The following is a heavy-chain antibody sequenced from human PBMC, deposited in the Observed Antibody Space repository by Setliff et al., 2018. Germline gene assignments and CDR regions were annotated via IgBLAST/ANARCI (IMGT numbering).Heavy chain of an antibody. Sequence: PGESLKISCAASGFVFRDYGIHWVRQAPGKGLEWVAFIWFDGTKKYYGESLKGRFSVLRDNSKNTVYLELNSVTAEDTAVYHCAKDPPRTMTYYYSHHKDVWGKGTAVTVS. J-gene: IGHJ6*03. CDR3: AKDPPRTMTYYYSHHKDV. CDR2: IWFDGTKK. V-gene: IGHV3-30*02. CDR1: GFVFRDYG.